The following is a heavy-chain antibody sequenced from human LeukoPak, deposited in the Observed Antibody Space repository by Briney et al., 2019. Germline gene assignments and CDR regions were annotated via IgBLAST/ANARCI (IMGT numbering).Heavy chain of an antibody. V-gene: IGHV3-48*04. D-gene: IGHD6-19*01. CDR2: ISSSGSTI. CDR1: GFTFSSYS. Sequence: GGSLRLSCAASGFTFSSYSMNWVRQAPGKGLEWVSYISSSGSTIYYADSVKGRFTISRDNAKNSLYLQMNSLRAEDTAVYYCARDVAIAVAANPGDYWGQGTLVTVSS. CDR3: ARDVAIAVAANPGDY. J-gene: IGHJ4*02.